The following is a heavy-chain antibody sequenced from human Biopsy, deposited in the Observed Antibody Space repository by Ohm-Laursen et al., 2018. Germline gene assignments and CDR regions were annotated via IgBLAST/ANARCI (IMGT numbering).Heavy chain of an antibody. Sequence: SLRLSCAASGFTFSNFGIHWVRQAPGKGLEWVASISSTSNHIHYVDSVWGRFTISRDNAENSLYLEMNSLRVEDTAVYYCAKDDYDRVSSGYYFDYWGQGTLVSVSS. V-gene: IGHV3-21*01. J-gene: IGHJ4*02. CDR2: ISSTSNHI. CDR1: GFTFSNFG. CDR3: AKDDYDRVSSGYYFDY. D-gene: IGHD3-10*02.